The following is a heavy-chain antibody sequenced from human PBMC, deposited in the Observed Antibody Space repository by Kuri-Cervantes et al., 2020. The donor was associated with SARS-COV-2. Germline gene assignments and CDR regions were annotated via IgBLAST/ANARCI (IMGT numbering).Heavy chain of an antibody. J-gene: IGHJ5*02. CDR2: INTNTGNP. CDR3: ASLFWSVYYTEGNWFDP. V-gene: IGHV7-4-1*02. D-gene: IGHD3-3*01. Sequence: ASVKVSCKAAGYTFTSYAMNWVRQAPGQGLEWMGWINTNTGNPTYAQGFTGRFVFSLDPSVSTAYLQISSLTAEDTAVYYCASLFWSVYYTEGNWFDPWGQGTLVTVSS. CDR1: GYTFTSYA.